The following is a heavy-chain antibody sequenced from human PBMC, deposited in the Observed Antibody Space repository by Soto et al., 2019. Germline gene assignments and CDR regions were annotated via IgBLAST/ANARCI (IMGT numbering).Heavy chain of an antibody. V-gene: IGHV3-23*01. CDR2: ISDSGGRT. D-gene: IGHD1-1*01. J-gene: IGHJ5*02. Sequence: EEQLLESGGGLVQPGESLRLSCAASGFTFSSSAMNWVRQAPGKGLEWVSIISDSGGRTYYADSVRGRFTISRDNSKNTPYLQMNSLTAEDTSVYYCAKSLTINCKNWFDPWGHGTLVNVAS. CDR1: GFTFSSSA. CDR3: AKSLTINCKNWFDP.